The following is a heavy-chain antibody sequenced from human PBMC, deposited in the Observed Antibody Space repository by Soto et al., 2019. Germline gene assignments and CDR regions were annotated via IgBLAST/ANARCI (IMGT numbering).Heavy chain of an antibody. D-gene: IGHD2-2*01. J-gene: IGHJ4*02. CDR1: GFTFSSYA. CDR2: ISGSGGGT. V-gene: IGHV3-23*01. Sequence: GGSLRLSCAASGFTFSSYAMSWVRQAPGKGLEWVSAISGSGGGTYYADSVQGRFTISRDNSKNTLYLQMNSLRAADKAVYYCALYDVVGDFSGSFDYWGQGTMVTVSS. CDR3: ALYDVVGDFSGSFDY.